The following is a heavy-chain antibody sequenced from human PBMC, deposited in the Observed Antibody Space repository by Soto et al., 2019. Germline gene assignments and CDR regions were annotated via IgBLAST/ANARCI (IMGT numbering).Heavy chain of an antibody. Sequence: GGSLRLSCAASGFTFSIYSMNWVRQAPGKGLEWVSYIMPGSSHIFYADSVKGRFTISRDNAKNSLYLQMNSLRAEDTAVYYCARRGPGTYFDYWGQGTLVTVSS. CDR3: ARRGPGTYFDY. J-gene: IGHJ4*02. D-gene: IGHD6-13*01. V-gene: IGHV3-48*01. CDR2: IMPGSSHI. CDR1: GFTFSIYS.